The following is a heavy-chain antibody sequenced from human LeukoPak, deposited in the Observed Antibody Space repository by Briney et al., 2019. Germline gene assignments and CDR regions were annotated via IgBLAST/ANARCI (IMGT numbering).Heavy chain of an antibody. CDR2: INPNCGGT. Sequence: ASVKVSCKASGYTFTGYYMHWVRQAPGQGLEWMGRINPNCGGTNYAQKFQGRVTMTRDTSISTAYMELSRPRSDDTAVYYCARESIAARVIDYWGQGTLVTVSS. CDR3: ARESIAARVIDY. V-gene: IGHV1-2*06. D-gene: IGHD6-6*01. J-gene: IGHJ4*02. CDR1: GYTFTGYY.